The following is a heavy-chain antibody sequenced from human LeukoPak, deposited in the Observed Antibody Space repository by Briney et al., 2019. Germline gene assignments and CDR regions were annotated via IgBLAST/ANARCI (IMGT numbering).Heavy chain of an antibody. D-gene: IGHD5-12*01. CDR2: IYYSGST. Sequence: PSETLSLTCTVSGGSISSSSYYWGWIRQPPGKGLEWIGSIYYSGSTYYNPSLKSRVTISVDTSKNQFSLKLSSVTAADTAVYYCARFRGYCDYWGQGTLVTVSS. CDR3: ARFRGYCDY. V-gene: IGHV4-39*01. CDR1: GGSISSSSYY. J-gene: IGHJ4*02.